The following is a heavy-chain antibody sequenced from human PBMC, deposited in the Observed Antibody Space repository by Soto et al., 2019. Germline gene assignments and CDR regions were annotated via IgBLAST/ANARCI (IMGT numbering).Heavy chain of an antibody. Sequence: SVKVSCKASGGTFSSYTISWVRQAPGQGLEWMGRIIPILGIANYAQKFQGRVTITTDKSTSTAYMELSSLRLEDTAVYYCARGGWAHGDYVFYYYYMDVCGKGTTVTVSS. CDR3: ARGGWAHGDYVFYYYYMDV. D-gene: IGHD4-17*01. J-gene: IGHJ6*03. CDR1: GGTFSSYT. CDR2: IIPILGIA. V-gene: IGHV1-69*02.